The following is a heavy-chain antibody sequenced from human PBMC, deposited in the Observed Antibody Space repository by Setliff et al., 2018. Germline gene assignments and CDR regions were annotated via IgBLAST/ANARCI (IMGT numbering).Heavy chain of an antibody. D-gene: IGHD2-15*01. V-gene: IGHV3-74*01. CDR2: IKTDGSDT. CDR1: GFTFSSTW. CDR3: ARGRYCSSGSCYFDY. J-gene: IGHJ4*02. Sequence: GGSLRLSCVASGFTFSSTWMHWVRQAPGKGLAWVSRIKTDGSDTKYADSVKGRFTMSRDNAKNTLYLQMNSLRAEDTAVYYCARGRYCSSGSCYFDYWGQGRLVTVSS.